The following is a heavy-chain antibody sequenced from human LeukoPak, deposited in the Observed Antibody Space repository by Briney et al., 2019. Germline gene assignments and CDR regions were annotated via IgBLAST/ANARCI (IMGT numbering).Heavy chain of an antibody. CDR1: GGSISSSSYY. CDR3: ARGPYSYDSSGAFDI. V-gene: IGHV4-39*07. Sequence: SETLSLTCTVSGGSISSSSYYWGWIRQPPGKGLEWIGSIYYSGSTYYNPSLKSRVTISVDTSKNQFSLKLSSVTAADTAVYFCARGPYSYDSSGAFDIWGQGTMVTVSS. D-gene: IGHD3-22*01. CDR2: IYYSGST. J-gene: IGHJ3*02.